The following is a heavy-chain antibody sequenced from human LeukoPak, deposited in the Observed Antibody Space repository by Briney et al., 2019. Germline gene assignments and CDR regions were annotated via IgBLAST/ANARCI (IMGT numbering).Heavy chain of an antibody. CDR3: ARVLRYCSGGNCYSGGLGYMDV. J-gene: IGHJ6*03. V-gene: IGHV3-48*04. Sequence: PGGSLRLSCAASGFTFSSYWMSWVRQAPGKGLEWVSSISRSGSTKYYADSVKGRFTISRDNAKNSLFLQMNSLRAEDTAVYYCARVLRYCSGGNCYSGGLGYMDVWGKGTTATISS. CDR2: ISRSGSTK. CDR1: GFTFSSYW. D-gene: IGHD2-15*01.